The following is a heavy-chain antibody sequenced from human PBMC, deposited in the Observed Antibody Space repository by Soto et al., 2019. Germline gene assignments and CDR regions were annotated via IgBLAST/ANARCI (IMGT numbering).Heavy chain of an antibody. J-gene: IGHJ4*02. CDR2: IYYSGST. CDR3: ARNIVVVVAANDGPSFFDY. CDR1: GGSVSSGSYY. V-gene: IGHV4-61*01. D-gene: IGHD2-15*01. Sequence: SETLSLTCTVSGGSVSSGSYYWSWIRQPPGKGLEWIGYIYYSGSTNYNPSLKSRVTISVDTSKNQFSLKLSSVTAADTAVYYCARNIVVVVAANDGPSFFDYWGQGTLVTVSS.